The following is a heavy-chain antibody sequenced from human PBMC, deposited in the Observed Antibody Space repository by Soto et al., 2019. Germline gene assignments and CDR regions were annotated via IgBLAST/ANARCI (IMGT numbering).Heavy chain of an antibody. D-gene: IGHD1-26*01. CDR2: INAGNGNT. J-gene: IGHJ3*02. CDR3: ASLERGGSYYVPGAFDI. CDR1: GYTFTSYA. Sequence: QVQLVQSGAEVKKPGASVKVSCKASGYTFTSYAMHWVRQAPGQRLEWMGRINAGNGNTKYSQKFQGRVTITRDTSASTAYMELSSLRSEDTAVYYCASLERGGSYYVPGAFDIWGQGTMVTVSS. V-gene: IGHV1-3*01.